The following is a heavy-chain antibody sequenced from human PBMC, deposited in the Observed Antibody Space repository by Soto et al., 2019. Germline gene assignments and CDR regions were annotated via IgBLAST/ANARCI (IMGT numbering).Heavy chain of an antibody. J-gene: IGHJ4*02. CDR1: GGTFNTYA. D-gene: IGHD3-16*02. Sequence: QVQLVQSGPEMKKPGSEVKVCCKASGGTFNTYAMNWVRQVPGQGLEWMGGIFPMFDVPRYAQKFQGRVTITLDESSTTAYMDLSSLRFDDTAVYYCARSVGSGGVIGGFDYWGQGTLVSV. CDR2: IFPMFDVP. CDR3: ARSVGSGGVIGGFDY. V-gene: IGHV1-69*19.